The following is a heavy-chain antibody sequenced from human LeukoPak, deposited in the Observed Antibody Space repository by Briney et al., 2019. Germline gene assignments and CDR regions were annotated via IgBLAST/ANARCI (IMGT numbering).Heavy chain of an antibody. V-gene: IGHV1-2*04. CDR2: INPNSGGT. J-gene: IGHJ3*02. D-gene: IGHD5-18*01. Sequence: GASVKVSCKASGYTFTGYYMHWVRQAPGQGLEWMGWINPNSGGTKYAQKFQGWVTMTRDTSISTAYMELSRLRSDDTAVYYCARDSGLWQREGDIFDIWGQGTMVTVSS. CDR1: GYTFTGYY. CDR3: ARDSGLWQREGDIFDI.